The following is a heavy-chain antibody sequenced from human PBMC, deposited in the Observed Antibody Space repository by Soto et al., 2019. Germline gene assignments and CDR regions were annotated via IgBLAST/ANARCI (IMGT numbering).Heavy chain of an antibody. V-gene: IGHV4-31*03. CDR3: ARDRRLITMVRGVSLWFDP. Sequence: PSETLSLTCTVSGGSISSGGYYWNWIRQHPGKGLEWIGYIYYIGSTYYNPSLKSRVTISLDTSKNQFSLKLSSVTAADTAVYYCARDRRLITMVRGVSLWFDPWGQGTLVTVSS. CDR1: GGSISSGGYY. D-gene: IGHD3-10*01. J-gene: IGHJ5*02. CDR2: IYYIGST.